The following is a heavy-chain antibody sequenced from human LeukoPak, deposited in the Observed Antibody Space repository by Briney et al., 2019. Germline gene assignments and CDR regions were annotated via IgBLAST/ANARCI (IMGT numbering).Heavy chain of an antibody. CDR3: ARVSSSFFPYYYYYMDV. J-gene: IGHJ6*03. V-gene: IGHV3-23*01. CDR1: GFTFSSYG. D-gene: IGHD2-2*01. CDR2: ISGSGGST. Sequence: PGGSLRLSCAASGFTFSSYGMSWVRQAPGKGLEWVSAISGSGGSTYYADSVKGRFTISRDNSKNTLYLQMNSLRAEDTALYYCARVSSSFFPYYYYYMDVWGKGTTVTVSS.